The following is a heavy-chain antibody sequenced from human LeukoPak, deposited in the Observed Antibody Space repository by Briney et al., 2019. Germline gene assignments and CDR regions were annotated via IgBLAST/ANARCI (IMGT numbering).Heavy chain of an antibody. V-gene: IGHV3-11*06. J-gene: IGHJ1*01. CDR1: GFTFSDYY. D-gene: IGHD2-15*01. Sequence: GGSLRLSCAASGFTFSDYYMSWIRQAPGKGLEWVSYISSSSSNTNYADSVKGRFTISRDNAKNSLYLQMNSLRAEDTAVYYCARALGYCSGGSCYPEYFQHWGQGTLVTVSS. CDR3: ARALGYCSGGSCYPEYFQH. CDR2: ISSSSSNT.